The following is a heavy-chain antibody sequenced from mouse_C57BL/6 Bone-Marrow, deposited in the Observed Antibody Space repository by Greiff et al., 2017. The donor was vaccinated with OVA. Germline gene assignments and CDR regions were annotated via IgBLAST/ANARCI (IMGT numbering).Heavy chain of an antibody. Sequence: EVKLVESGAELVRPGASVKLSCTASGFNIKDDYMHWVKQRPEQGLEWIGWIDPENGDTEYASKFQGKATITADTSSTTAYLQLSSLTSEDTAVYYCQRANGNYGGAMDYWGQGTSVTVSS. CDR2: IDPENGDT. CDR3: QRANGNYGGAMDY. CDR1: GFNIKDDY. V-gene: IGHV14-4*01. J-gene: IGHJ4*01. D-gene: IGHD2-1*01.